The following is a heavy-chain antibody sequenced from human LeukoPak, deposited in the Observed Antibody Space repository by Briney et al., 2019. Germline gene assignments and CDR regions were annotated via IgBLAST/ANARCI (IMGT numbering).Heavy chain of an antibody. Sequence: SETLSLTCTVSGGSISGYYWGWIRQPPGKGLEWIGYIYYSGSTNYNPSLKSRVTISLDTSKNQFSLKLSSVTAADTAVYYCARWESLRGSRIFDIWGQGTMVTVSS. D-gene: IGHD4-23*01. CDR2: IYYSGST. J-gene: IGHJ3*02. CDR1: GGSISGYY. V-gene: IGHV4-59*01. CDR3: ARWESLRGSRIFDI.